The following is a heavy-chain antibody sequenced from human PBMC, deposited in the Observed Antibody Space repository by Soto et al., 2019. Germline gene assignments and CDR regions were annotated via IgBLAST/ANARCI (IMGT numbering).Heavy chain of an antibody. CDR1: GGSISSSIYY. D-gene: IGHD2-21*02. CDR2: IFYSGST. V-gene: IGHV4-39*01. Sequence: PSETLSLTCTVSGGSISSSIYYGGWIRQPPGKGLEWIGSIFYSGSTYYNPSLKSRVTISVDTSKNQFSLKLSSVTAADTAVYYCARHPSDFWFDPWGQGTLVTVSS. CDR3: ARHPSDFWFDP. J-gene: IGHJ5*02.